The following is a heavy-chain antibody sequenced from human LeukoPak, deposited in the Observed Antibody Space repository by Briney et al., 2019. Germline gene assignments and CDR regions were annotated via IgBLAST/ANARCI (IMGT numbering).Heavy chain of an antibody. D-gene: IGHD3-10*01. CDR1: GFTFDDYA. CDR2: ISWNSGSI. CDR3: AEAGSKANDWFDP. J-gene: IGHJ5*02. V-gene: IGHV3-9*01. Sequence: GRSLRLSCAASGFTFDDYAMHWVRQAPGKCLEWVSCISWNSGSIGYADSVKGRFTISRDNAKNSLYLQMNRLRAEDTALYYCAEAGSKANDWFDPWGQGTLVTVSS.